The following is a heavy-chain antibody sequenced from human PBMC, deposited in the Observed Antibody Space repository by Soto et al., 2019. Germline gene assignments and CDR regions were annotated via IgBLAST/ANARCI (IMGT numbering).Heavy chain of an antibody. CDR2: IWYDGSNK. V-gene: IGHV3-33*01. CDR3: ARPLNMGDFWSGLVS. D-gene: IGHD3-3*01. CDR1: GFTFSSYG. J-gene: IGHJ5*02. Sequence: GGSLRLSCAASGFTFSSYGMHWVRQAPGKGLEWVAVIWYDGSNKYYADSVKGRFTISRDNSKNTLYLQMNSLRAEDTAVYYCARPLNMGDFWSGLVSWGQGTLVTVSS.